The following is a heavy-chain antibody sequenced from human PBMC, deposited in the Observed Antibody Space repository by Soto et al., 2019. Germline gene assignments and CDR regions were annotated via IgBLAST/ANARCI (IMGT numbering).Heavy chain of an antibody. CDR2: MNPNTGNT. J-gene: IGHJ6*02. Sequence: QVQLVQSGAEVKKPGASVKVSCKASGYTFTRYDINWVRQATGQGLEWMGWMNPNTGNTGYAQKIQGRVTMTRNTSTSTTYTELSSPRSEDTAVYYSARAMTGTTSMDVWGQGPTVTVSS. CDR1: GYTFTRYD. V-gene: IGHV1-8*01. CDR3: ARAMTGTTSMDV. D-gene: IGHD1-1*01.